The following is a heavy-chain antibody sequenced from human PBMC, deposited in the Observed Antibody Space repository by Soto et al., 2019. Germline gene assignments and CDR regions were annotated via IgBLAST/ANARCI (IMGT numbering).Heavy chain of an antibody. Sequence: ASVKVSCKASGYIFTKSAMHWVRQAPGQRLEWMGWISGGNGNTKYSPKLQDRVTITRDTSASTAYMELSSLRSEDTALYYCARDGVAAGNINFDYWGQGTLVTVSS. CDR2: ISGGNGNT. CDR1: GYIFTKSA. D-gene: IGHD6-25*01. CDR3: ARDGVAAGNINFDY. J-gene: IGHJ4*02. V-gene: IGHV1-3*01.